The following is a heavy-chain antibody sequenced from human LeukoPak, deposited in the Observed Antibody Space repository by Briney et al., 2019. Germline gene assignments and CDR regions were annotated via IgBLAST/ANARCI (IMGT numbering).Heavy chain of an antibody. V-gene: IGHV3-23*01. Sequence: GGSLRLSCAASGFTFSSYAMSWVRQAPGKGLEWVSAITGSGGSTYYADSVKGRFTISRDNSRNTLYLQMNSLRAEDTAVYYCYKSMVGGGFDDWGQGTLVTVSS. J-gene: IGHJ4*02. CDR1: GFTFSSYA. CDR3: YKSMVGGGFDD. D-gene: IGHD3-10*01. CDR2: ITGSGGST.